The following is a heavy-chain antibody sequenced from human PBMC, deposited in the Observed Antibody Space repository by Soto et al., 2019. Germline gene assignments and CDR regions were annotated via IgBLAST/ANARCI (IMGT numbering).Heavy chain of an antibody. CDR3: ARFGQQLANYYYYGMDV. CDR1: GGSISSYY. J-gene: IGHJ6*01. D-gene: IGHD6-13*01. V-gene: IGHV4-59*01. Sequence: QVQLQESGPGLVKPSETLSLTCTVSGGSISSYYWSWIRQPPGKGLEWIGYIYYSVRTKYNPSLKRRVTLAVDTSKRRSSLKLSSVAAADTAMYYCARFGQQLANYYYYGMDVWGQGTTVNVSS. CDR2: IYYSVRT.